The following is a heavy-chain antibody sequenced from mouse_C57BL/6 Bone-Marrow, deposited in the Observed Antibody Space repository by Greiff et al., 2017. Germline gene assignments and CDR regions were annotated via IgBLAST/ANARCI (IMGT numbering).Heavy chain of an antibody. V-gene: IGHV5-12*01. CDR3: ARRRGEDYYLDY. CDR2: ISNGGGSP. J-gene: IGHJ2*01. Sequence: EVQLVESGGGLVQPGGSLKLSCAASGFTFSDYYMYWVRQTPEKRLEWVAYISNGGGSPYYPDTVKGRFPISRDNAKNTLYLQMSRLKSEDTAMYYCARRRGEDYYLDYGGQGTTRTVSS. CDR1: GFTFSDYY.